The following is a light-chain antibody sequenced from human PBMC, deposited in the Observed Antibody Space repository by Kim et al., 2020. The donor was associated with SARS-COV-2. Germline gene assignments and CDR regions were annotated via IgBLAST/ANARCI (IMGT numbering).Light chain of an antibody. CDR1: KLGNKY. Sequence: YELTQPPSVSVSPGQTASITCSGDKLGNKYACWYQQKPGQSPVLVIYQDSKRPTGIPERFSGSNSGNTATLTISGTQAMDEADYYCQAWDSSSYVFGTGTKVTV. CDR3: QAWDSSSYV. J-gene: IGLJ1*01. CDR2: QDS. V-gene: IGLV3-1*01.